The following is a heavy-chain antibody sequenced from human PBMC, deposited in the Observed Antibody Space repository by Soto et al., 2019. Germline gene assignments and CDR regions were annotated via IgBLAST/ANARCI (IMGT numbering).Heavy chain of an antibody. D-gene: IGHD6-13*01. J-gene: IGHJ6*02. CDR1: GYALTSYA. V-gene: IGHV1-3*01. CDR3: ARDHTFGPYSSRWYGYYYYGKDV. CDR2: INAGNGNT. Sequence: ASVKVSCKASGYALTSYAMHWVRQAPGQRLEWMGWINAGNGNTKYSQKFQGRVTITRDTSASTAYMELSSLRSEDTAVYYCARDHTFGPYSSRWYGYYYYGKDVWGQGTTVTVSS.